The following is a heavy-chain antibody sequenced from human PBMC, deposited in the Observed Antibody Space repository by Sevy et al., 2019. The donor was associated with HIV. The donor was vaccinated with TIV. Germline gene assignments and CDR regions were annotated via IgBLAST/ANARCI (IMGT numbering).Heavy chain of an antibody. CDR2: ISSSGTTL. CDR3: VGRRYSYTYSWSYHFDY. Sequence: GGSLRPSCAASGLTFSDYYMSWIRQAPGKGLEWLSYISSSGTTLYSADSVKGRFAISRDNAKNSLYLQMNSLRAEDTAVYFCVGRRYSYTYSWSYHFDYWGQGALVTVSS. D-gene: IGHD5-18*01. CDR1: GLTFSDYY. V-gene: IGHV3-11*01. J-gene: IGHJ4*02.